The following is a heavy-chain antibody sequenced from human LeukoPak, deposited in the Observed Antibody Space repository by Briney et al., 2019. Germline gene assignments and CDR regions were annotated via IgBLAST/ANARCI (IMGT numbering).Heavy chain of an antibody. CDR3: AREAYTAMAHAFDY. CDR1: GGSISSYY. CDR2: FYYSGST. Sequence: SETLYLTCTASGGSISSYYWSWIRQPPGQGLEWIGYFYYSGSTNYSPSLKSRVTISVDTSKNQFCLKLSSVTAADAAVYYCAREAYTAMAHAFDYWGQGTLVTVSS. D-gene: IGHD5-18*01. V-gene: IGHV4-59*01. J-gene: IGHJ4*02.